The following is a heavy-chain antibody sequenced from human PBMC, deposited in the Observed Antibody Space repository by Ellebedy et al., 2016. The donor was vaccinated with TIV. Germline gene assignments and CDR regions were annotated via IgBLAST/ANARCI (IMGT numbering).Heavy chain of an antibody. CDR3: ARATHYYVDTPMVKEFGP. J-gene: IGHJ5*02. CDR1: GGTFSHYA. CDR2: IIPIFGTA. V-gene: IGHV1-69*05. Sequence: AASVKVSCKASGGTFSHYAISWVRQAPGQGLEWMGGIIPIFGTAKFAQKFQGRVTITRDTSASTAYMELSSLRSEDTAVYYCARATHYYVDTPMVKEFGPWGQGTLVTVSS. D-gene: IGHD5-18*01.